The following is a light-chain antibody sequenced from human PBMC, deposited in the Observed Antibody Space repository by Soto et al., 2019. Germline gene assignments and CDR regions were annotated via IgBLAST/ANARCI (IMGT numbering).Light chain of an antibody. CDR3: AVWDDNLNSVV. Sequence: QSALTQPPSVSGTPGQRVTISCSGSSSNIATNSVNWYQQLPAMAPRLLIYTNNRRPSEVPDRFSGSKSGTSASLAISGLQSEDEADYYCAVWDDNLNSVVFGGGTKLTVL. J-gene: IGLJ2*01. CDR1: SSNIATNS. V-gene: IGLV1-44*01. CDR2: TNN.